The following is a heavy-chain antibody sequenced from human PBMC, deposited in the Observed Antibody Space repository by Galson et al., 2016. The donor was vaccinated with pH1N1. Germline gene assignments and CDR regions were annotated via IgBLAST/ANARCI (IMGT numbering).Heavy chain of an antibody. CDR1: GGSISSTSYY. J-gene: IGHJ5*02. D-gene: IGHD4-17*01. CDR2: IYYTGST. V-gene: IGHV4-39*01. CDR3: ARHGYGDYGGWFDP. Sequence: ETLSLTCTVSGGSISSTSYYWDWIRQPPGKGLEWIGSIYYTGSTYYNPSLKSRVTISVDTSKNQFSLTLSSVTAADTAVYYCARHGYGDYGGWFDPWGQGTLVTVSS.